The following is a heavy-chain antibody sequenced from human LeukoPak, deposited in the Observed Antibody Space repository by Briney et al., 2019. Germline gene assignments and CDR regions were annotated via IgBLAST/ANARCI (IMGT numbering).Heavy chain of an antibody. CDR3: AREIRFLEWLLGD. CDR2: IIPILGIA. Sequence: SAKVSCKASGGTFSSYAISWVRQAPGQGLEWMGRIIPILGIANYAQKFQGRVTITADKSTSTAYMELSSLRSEDTAVYYCAREIRFLEWLLGDWGQGTLVTVSS. V-gene: IGHV1-69*04. J-gene: IGHJ4*02. D-gene: IGHD3-3*01. CDR1: GGTFSSYA.